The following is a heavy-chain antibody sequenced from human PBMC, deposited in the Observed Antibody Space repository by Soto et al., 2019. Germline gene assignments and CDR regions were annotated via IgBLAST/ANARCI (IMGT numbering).Heavy chain of an antibody. CDR1: GYSFTGYW. Sequence: GESLKISCKGSGYSFTGYWISWVRQMPGKGLEWMGRIDPSDSYTNYSPSFQGHVTISADKSISTAYLQWSSLKASDTAMYYCARQIAVAGVDDAFDIWGQGTMVTVSS. CDR3: ARQIAVAGVDDAFDI. D-gene: IGHD6-19*01. J-gene: IGHJ3*02. CDR2: IDPSDSYT. V-gene: IGHV5-10-1*01.